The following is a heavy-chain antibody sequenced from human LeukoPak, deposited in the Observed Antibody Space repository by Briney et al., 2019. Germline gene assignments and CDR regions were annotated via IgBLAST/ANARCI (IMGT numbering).Heavy chain of an antibody. CDR3: ARGSSGDYYYYYMDV. J-gene: IGHJ6*03. V-gene: IGHV3-48*03. Sequence: GGSLRLSCAASGFTFSSYEMNWVRQAPGKGLVWVSYISSSGSTVYYADSVKGRFTISTDNAKNSLYLQMNSLRAEDTAMYYCARGSSGDYYYYYMDVWGKGTTVTVYS. CDR1: GFTFSSYE. CDR2: ISSSGSTV. D-gene: IGHD2-15*01.